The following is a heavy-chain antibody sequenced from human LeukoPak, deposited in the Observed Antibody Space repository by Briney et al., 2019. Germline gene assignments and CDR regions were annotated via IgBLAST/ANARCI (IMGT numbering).Heavy chain of an antibody. V-gene: IGHV3-30*14. D-gene: IGHD3-22*01. CDR1: GFTFSHYS. J-gene: IGHJ4*02. Sequence: GGSLRLSCAASGFTFSHYSMHWVRQAPGKGLEWVAVMSYDGNNKYYADSVKGRFTISRDISKNTLYLQMNSLRVEDTAVYYCARMTDSAGWYFDYWGQGTLLTVSS. CDR2: MSYDGNNK. CDR3: ARMTDSAGWYFDY.